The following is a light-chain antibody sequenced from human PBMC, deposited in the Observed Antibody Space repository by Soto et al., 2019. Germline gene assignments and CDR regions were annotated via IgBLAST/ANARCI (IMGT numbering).Light chain of an antibody. V-gene: IGKV1-5*03. CDR2: KAS. CDR3: QQYGSLPYT. J-gene: IGKJ2*01. Sequence: DIQMTQSPSTLSASVGDRVTITCRASQSISSWLAWYQQKPGKAPKLLIYKASSLESGVPSRFSGSGSGTEFTLTISSLQPDDFATYYGQQYGSLPYTFGQGTKLDIK. CDR1: QSISSW.